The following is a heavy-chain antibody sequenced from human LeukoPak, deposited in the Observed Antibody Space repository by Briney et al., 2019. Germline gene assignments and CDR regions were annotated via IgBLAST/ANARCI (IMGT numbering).Heavy chain of an antibody. CDR1: GYSFTSYW. CDR2: IYPGDSDT. Sequence: GESLKISCKGSGYSFTSYWIGWVRQMPGKGLEWMGIIYPGDSDTRYSPSFQGQVTISADKSISTAYLQWSSLEASDTAMYYCARHHSSSWSTFDYWGQGTLVTVSS. V-gene: IGHV5-51*01. J-gene: IGHJ4*02. D-gene: IGHD6-13*01. CDR3: ARHHSSSWSTFDY.